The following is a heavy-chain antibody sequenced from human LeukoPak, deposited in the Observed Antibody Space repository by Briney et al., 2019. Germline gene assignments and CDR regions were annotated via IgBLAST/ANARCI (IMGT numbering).Heavy chain of an antibody. CDR1: GGSISSYY. Sequence: SETLSLTCSVSGGSISSYYWSWIRQPPGKGLEWIGYIHYSGSTNYNPSLKSRVTISVDTSKNQFSLKLTSMTAADTAVYYCARGIIGTFDNWGQGLLV. V-gene: IGHV4-59*08. D-gene: IGHD1-7*01. CDR3: ARGIIGTFDN. CDR2: IHYSGST. J-gene: IGHJ4*02.